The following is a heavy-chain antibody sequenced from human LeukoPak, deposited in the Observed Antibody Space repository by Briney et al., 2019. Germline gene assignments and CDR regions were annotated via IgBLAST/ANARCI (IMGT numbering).Heavy chain of an antibody. CDR1: GGSFSGYY. V-gene: IGHV4-34*01. J-gene: IGHJ3*02. CDR2: INHSGST. Sequence: PSETLSLTCAVYGGSFSGYYWSWIRQPPGKGLEWIGEINHSGSTNYNPSLKSRVTISVDTSKNQFSLKLSSVTAAVTAVYYCARVAATSLQWLGTPAAFDIWGQGTMVTVSS. D-gene: IGHD6-19*01. CDR3: ARVAATSLQWLGTPAAFDI.